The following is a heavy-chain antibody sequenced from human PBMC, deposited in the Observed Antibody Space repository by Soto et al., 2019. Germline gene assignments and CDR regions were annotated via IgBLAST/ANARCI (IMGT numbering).Heavy chain of an antibody. Sequence: APVTVSCRAAGYTFSSSSSNWVRQAPGQGLEWMAWISTYSGNTHYTERVQGRVTVTLDKSTKTAFMEMRGLTSDDTAVYFCAIYTGYYALWCQGTLV. V-gene: IGHV1-18*04. CDR2: ISTYSGNT. J-gene: IGHJ4*02. CDR3: AIYTGYYAL. CDR1: GYTFSSSS. D-gene: IGHD2-2*01.